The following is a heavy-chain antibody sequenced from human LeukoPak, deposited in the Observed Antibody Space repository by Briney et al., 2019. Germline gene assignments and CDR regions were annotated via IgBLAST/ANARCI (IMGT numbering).Heavy chain of an antibody. Sequence: ASVKVSCKASGYTFTGYYMHWVRQASGQGLEWMGWINPNSGGTNYAQKFQGRVTMTRDTSISTAYMELSRLRSDDTAVYYCARDWAGAPGWFDPWGQGTLVTVSS. D-gene: IGHD6-19*01. CDR2: INPNSGGT. CDR1: GYTFTGYY. V-gene: IGHV1-2*02. J-gene: IGHJ5*02. CDR3: ARDWAGAPGWFDP.